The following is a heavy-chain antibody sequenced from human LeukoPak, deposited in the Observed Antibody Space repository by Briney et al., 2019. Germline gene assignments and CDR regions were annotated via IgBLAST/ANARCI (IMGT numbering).Heavy chain of an antibody. J-gene: IGHJ4*02. D-gene: IGHD2-21*02. Sequence: GGSLRLSCAASGFTFSSYSMNWVRQAPGKGLEWVSSISSSSGYIYYADSLRGRLTISRDNAKNSLFLQIDSLEVEDTAVYYCARGRIVVVTARLYYFDYWGQGTLVTVSS. CDR1: GFTFSSYS. V-gene: IGHV3-21*01. CDR2: ISSSSGYI. CDR3: ARGRIVVVTARLYYFDY.